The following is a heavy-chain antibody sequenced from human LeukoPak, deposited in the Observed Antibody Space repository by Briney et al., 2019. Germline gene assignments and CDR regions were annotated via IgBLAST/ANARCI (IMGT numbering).Heavy chain of an antibody. D-gene: IGHD2-2*02. Sequence: ASVKVSCKASGYTFTGYYMHWVRQAPGQGLEWMGWINPNSGGTNYAQKFQGRVTMTRDTSISTAYMELSRLRSDDTAVYYCASITCSSTSCYTYTFDYWGQGTLVTVSS. CDR3: ASITCSSTSCYTYTFDY. CDR1: GYTFTGYY. J-gene: IGHJ4*02. CDR2: INPNSGGT. V-gene: IGHV1-2*02.